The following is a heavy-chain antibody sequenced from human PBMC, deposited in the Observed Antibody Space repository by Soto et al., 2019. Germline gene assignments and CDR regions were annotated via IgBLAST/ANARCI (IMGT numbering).Heavy chain of an antibody. V-gene: IGHV1-2*04. Sequence: VASVKVSCEASGYTFTGYYIHWVRQAPGQGLEWMGWINPNTGGAYYAQKVQGWVTMTRNTSISTAYMELSRLRSDDRAVYYCASGSGQYYFDYWGQGTQVTVSS. D-gene: IGHD3-10*01. CDR1: GYTFTGYY. CDR3: ASGSGQYYFDY. J-gene: IGHJ4*02. CDR2: INPNTGGA.